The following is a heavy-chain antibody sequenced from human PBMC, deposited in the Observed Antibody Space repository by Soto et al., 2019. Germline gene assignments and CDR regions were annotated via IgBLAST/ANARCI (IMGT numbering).Heavy chain of an antibody. D-gene: IGHD3-9*01. CDR3: ARGLRYFDWLVYYYYGMDV. J-gene: IGHJ6*02. CDR1: GGSVSSGSYS. V-gene: IGHV4-61*01. CDR2: IYYSGST. Sequence: PSETLSLTCTLSGGSVSSGSYSWSWIRQPPGKGLEWIGYIYYSGSTNYNPSLKSRVTISVDTSKNQFSLKLSSVTAADTAVYYCARGLRYFDWLVYYYYGMDVWGQGTTVTVSS.